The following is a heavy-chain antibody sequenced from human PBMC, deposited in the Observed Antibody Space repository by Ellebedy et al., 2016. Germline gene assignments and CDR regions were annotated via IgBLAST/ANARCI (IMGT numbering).Heavy chain of an antibody. CDR1: GYTFTGYH. J-gene: IGHJ4*02. V-gene: IGHV1-2*02. Sequence: ASVKVSCXASGYTFTGYHIHWVRQVPGQGLEWMGWINPNGGDTNYAQKFQGRVTMTRDTSISTAYMELSRLRSDDTAVYYCARARKYCSGGSCYPHCDYWGQGTLVTVSS. CDR3: ARARKYCSGGSCYPHCDY. D-gene: IGHD2-15*01. CDR2: INPNGGDT.